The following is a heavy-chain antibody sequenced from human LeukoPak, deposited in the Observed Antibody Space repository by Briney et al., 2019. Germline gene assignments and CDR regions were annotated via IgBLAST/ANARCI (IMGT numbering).Heavy chain of an antibody. CDR2: IYYSGST. V-gene: IGHV4-59*02. CDR1: GGSVNSYY. D-gene: IGHD5-12*01. Sequence: SETLSLTCTVSGGSVNSYYWSWIRQPPGKGLEWIGYIYYSGSTNYNPSLKSRVTISVDTSKNQFSLRLSSVTAADTAVYYCARGDRYSGYDWGIDYWGQGTLVTVSS. CDR3: ARGDRYSGYDWGIDY. J-gene: IGHJ4*02.